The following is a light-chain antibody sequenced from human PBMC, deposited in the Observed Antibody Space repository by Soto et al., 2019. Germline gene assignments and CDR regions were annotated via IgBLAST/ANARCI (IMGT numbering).Light chain of an antibody. V-gene: IGLV2-14*03. CDR2: DVT. CDR3: NSYTSSSTYV. J-gene: IGLJ1*01. CDR1: SSDVGGFNY. Sequence: QSALTQPASVSGSPGQSITISCTGTSSDVGGFNYVSWYQQHPGKAPKLMIYDVTNRPSWVSSRFSGSKSGNTASLTISGLQAEDEADYYCNSYTSSSTYVFGTGTKVTVL.